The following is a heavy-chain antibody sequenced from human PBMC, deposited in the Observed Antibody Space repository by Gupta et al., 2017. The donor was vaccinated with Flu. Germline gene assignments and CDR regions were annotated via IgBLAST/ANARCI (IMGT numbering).Heavy chain of an antibody. CDR1: VLTFTSSW. CDR3: ARDWAYIALDD. D-gene: IGHD2-2*02. J-gene: IGHJ4*02. Sequence: CAASVLTFTSSWMTWVRQATGKGLEGVANINPAGSVKNCVDTVKGRFTITRDHAKNSLYLHMNSRRAEDTDVYVCARDWAYIALDDRGQRTVVTVSS. V-gene: IGHV3-7*01. CDR2: INPAGSVK.